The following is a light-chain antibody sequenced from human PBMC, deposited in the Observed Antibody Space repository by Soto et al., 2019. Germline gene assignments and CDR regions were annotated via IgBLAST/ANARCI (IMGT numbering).Light chain of an antibody. CDR1: QSVKTF. CDR3: QQYNNWPIT. CDR2: DAS. J-gene: IGKJ5*01. Sequence: IVLKQSPGTLSLSAGDRATLSCRASQSVKTFLVWYQQRPGQAPRILMYDASTRATGISARFSGSGSGTEFTLTISSLQSEDFAVYYCQQYNNWPITFGQGTRLEIK. V-gene: IGKV3-15*01.